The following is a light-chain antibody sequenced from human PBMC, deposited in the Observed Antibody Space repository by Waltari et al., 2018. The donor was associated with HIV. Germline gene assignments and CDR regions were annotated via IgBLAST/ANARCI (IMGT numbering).Light chain of an antibody. Sequence: QSALTQPPSASGSPGQSVTISCTATGSDVGSQNSVTWYQHHPGKAPKLIIYAVRKRPSGVPERFAGSKSGNTASLTVSGLQAEDEADYYCSSYAGSYTYVFGTGTRLTVL. V-gene: IGLV2-8*01. CDR3: SSYAGSYTYV. CDR2: AVR. J-gene: IGLJ1*01. CDR1: GSDVGSQNS.